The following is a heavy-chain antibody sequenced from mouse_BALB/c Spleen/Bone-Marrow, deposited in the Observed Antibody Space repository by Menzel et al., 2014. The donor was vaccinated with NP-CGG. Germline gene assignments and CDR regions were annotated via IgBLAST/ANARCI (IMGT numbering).Heavy chain of an antibody. CDR2: INPSNGRT. J-gene: IGHJ2*01. Sequence: VQGVESGAELVKPGASVKLSCKASGYTFTSYWMHWVKQRPGQGLEWIGEINPSNGRTNYNEKFKSKATLTVDKSSSTAYMQLSSLTSEDSAVYYCARWGFDYWGQGTTLTVSS. CDR1: GYTFTSYW. V-gene: IGHV1S81*02. CDR3: ARWGFDY.